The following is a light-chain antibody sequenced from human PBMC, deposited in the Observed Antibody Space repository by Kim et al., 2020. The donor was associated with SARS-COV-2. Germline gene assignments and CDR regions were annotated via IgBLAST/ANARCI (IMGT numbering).Light chain of an antibody. CDR1: SSDVGGYNY. CDR3: CSYAGSYSVV. Sequence: GQSVTISCTVTSSDVGGYNYVSWYQQHPGKAPKLMIYDVSKRPSGVPDRFSGSKSGNTASLTISGLQAEDEADYYCCSYAGSYSVVFGGGTKLTVL. J-gene: IGLJ2*01. V-gene: IGLV2-11*01. CDR2: DVS.